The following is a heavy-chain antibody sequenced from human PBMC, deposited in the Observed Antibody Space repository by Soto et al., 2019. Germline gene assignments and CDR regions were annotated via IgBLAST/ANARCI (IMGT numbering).Heavy chain of an antibody. V-gene: IGHV1-8*01. J-gene: IGHJ4*01. CDR1: GSSFNTFE. CDR3: TGGTFRD. D-gene: IGHD2-21*01. Sequence: QLCCKASGSSFNTFEIYWVRQATGHELEWVGWMNPNSGNTGYAQQLRGRVTMTRNTSNTTAYIELTRLTSDDPGAYYSTGGTFRDWGQG. CDR2: MNPNSGNT.